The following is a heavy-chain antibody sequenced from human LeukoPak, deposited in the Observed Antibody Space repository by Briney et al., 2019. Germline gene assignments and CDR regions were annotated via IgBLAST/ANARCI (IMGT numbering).Heavy chain of an antibody. CDR3: ARGYCSSPTCYGDQFDN. V-gene: IGHV3-48*03. Sequence: GGSLRLSCAASGFTFTNYEMNWVRQAPGKGPEWLSYISNSGSSIYYADSVKGRFTISRDNAKNPLYLQMNSLRVEDTALYYCARGYCSSPTCYGDQFDNWGQGTLVTVSS. D-gene: IGHD2-2*01. J-gene: IGHJ4*02. CDR2: ISNSGSSI. CDR1: GFTFTNYE.